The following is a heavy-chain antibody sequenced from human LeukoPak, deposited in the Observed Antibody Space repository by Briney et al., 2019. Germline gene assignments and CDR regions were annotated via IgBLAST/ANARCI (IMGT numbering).Heavy chain of an antibody. J-gene: IGHJ4*02. V-gene: IGHV3-53*01. Sequence: GGTLRLSCAASGFTFSKYGMSWVRQAPGKGLEWVSFIYSDNTHYSDSVKGRFTISRDNSKNTLYLQMNSLRAEDTAVYYCARRSGAYAHPYDYWGQGTLVTVSS. D-gene: IGHD4-17*01. CDR2: IYSDNT. CDR1: GFTFSKYG. CDR3: ARRSGAYAHPYDY.